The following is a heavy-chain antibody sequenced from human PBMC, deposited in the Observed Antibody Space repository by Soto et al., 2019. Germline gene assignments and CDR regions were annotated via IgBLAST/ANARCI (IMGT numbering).Heavy chain of an antibody. D-gene: IGHD1-26*01. CDR3: ARVISYGYFDY. Sequence: PSETLSLTCTVSGGSISSGGYYWSWIRQHPGKGLEWIGYIYYSGSTYYNPSLKSRVTISVDTSKNQFSLRLSSVTAADTAVYYCARVISYGYFDYWGRGILVTVSS. V-gene: IGHV4-31*03. CDR1: GGSISSGGYY. J-gene: IGHJ4*02. CDR2: IYYSGST.